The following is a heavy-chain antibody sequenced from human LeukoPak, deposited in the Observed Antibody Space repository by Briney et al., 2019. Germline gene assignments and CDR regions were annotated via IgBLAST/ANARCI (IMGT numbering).Heavy chain of an antibody. D-gene: IGHD4-11*01. J-gene: IGHJ4*02. CDR1: GGSISSGGYY. V-gene: IGHV4-31*03. Sequence: PSQTLSLTCTVSGGSISSGGYYWSWIRQHPGKGLEWIGYIYYSGSTYYNPSLKSRVTISVDTSKNQFSLKLSSVTAADTAVYYCARGTVTTQNCYFDYWGQGTLVTVSS. CDR3: ARGTVTTQNCYFDY. CDR2: IYYSGST.